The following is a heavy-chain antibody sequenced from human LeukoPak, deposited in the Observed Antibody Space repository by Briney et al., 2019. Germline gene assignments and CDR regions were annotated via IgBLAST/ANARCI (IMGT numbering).Heavy chain of an antibody. D-gene: IGHD1-26*01. CDR1: GFTLSSYS. Sequence: PGGSLRLSCAASGFTLSSYSMNWVRQAPGKGLEWVSGINWNGGSTGYADSVKGRFTISRDNAKNSLYLQMNSLRAEDTAVYYCAREGRFPPEVLPRYFDYWGQGTLVTVSS. J-gene: IGHJ4*02. CDR2: INWNGGST. V-gene: IGHV3-20*04. CDR3: AREGRFPPEVLPRYFDY.